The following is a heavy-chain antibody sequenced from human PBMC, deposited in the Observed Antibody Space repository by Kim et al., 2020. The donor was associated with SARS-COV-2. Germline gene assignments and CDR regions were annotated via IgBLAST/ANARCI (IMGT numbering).Heavy chain of an antibody. V-gene: IGHV3-30*04. J-gene: IGHJ4*02. D-gene: IGHD3-3*01. CDR3: ARDLPMFGPYYDFWGGYFGAAYDY. Sequence: GGSLRLSCAASGFTFSSYAMHWVRQAPGKGLEWVAVISYDGSNKYYVDSVKGRFTISRDNSKNTLYLQMNSLRAEDTAVYYCARDLPMFGPYYDFWGGYFGAAYDYWGQGTLVTVSS. CDR1: GFTFSSYA. CDR2: ISYDGSNK.